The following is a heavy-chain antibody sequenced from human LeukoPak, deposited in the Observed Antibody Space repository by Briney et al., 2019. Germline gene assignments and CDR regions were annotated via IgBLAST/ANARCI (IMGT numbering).Heavy chain of an antibody. CDR3: ASIAAAGHNWFDP. CDR2: INSDGSST. V-gene: IGHV3-74*01. Sequence: GESLRLSCAASGFTFSSYWMHWVRQAPGKGLVWVSRINSDGSSTSYADSVKGRFTISRDNAKNTLYLQMNSLRAEDTAVYYCASIAAAGHNWFDPWGQGTLVTVSS. CDR1: GFTFSSYW. D-gene: IGHD6-13*01. J-gene: IGHJ5*02.